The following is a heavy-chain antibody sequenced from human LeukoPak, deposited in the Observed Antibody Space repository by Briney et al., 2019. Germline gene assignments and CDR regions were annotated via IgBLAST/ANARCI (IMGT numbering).Heavy chain of an antibody. J-gene: IGHJ4*02. Sequence: GASVKVSCKASGGTFSSYAISWVRQAPGQGLEWMGGIIPIFGTANYAQKFQGRVTITADESTSTAYMELSSLRSEDTAVYYCARDSGRGFYSSSDYWGQGTLVTVSS. CDR1: GGTFSSYA. D-gene: IGHD6-13*01. CDR2: IIPIFGTA. CDR3: ARDSGRGFYSSSDY. V-gene: IGHV1-69*13.